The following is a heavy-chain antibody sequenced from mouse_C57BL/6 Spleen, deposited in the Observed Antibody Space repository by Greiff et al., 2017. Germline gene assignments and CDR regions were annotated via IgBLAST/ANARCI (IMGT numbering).Heavy chain of an antibody. CDR1: GFTFSDYG. CDR3: AKGDTTASFAY. CDR2: ISNLAYSI. Sequence: EVQRVESGGGLVQPGGSLKLSCAASGFTFSDYGMAWVRQAPRKGPEWVAFISNLAYSIYYADNVTGRFTISREKAKNTLYLERSILRSEDTAMYYCAKGDTTASFAYWGQGTLVTVSA. V-gene: IGHV5-15*01. D-gene: IGHD1-1*01. J-gene: IGHJ3*01.